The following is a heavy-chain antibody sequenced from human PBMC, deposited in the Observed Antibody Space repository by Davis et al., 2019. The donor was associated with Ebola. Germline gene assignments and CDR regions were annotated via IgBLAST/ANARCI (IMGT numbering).Heavy chain of an antibody. D-gene: IGHD6-13*01. CDR3: ARDWWLYSSSWYYNWFDP. CDR1: GYTFTSYA. V-gene: IGHV1-3*01. Sequence: AASVKVSCKASGYTFTSYAMHWVRQAPGQRLEWMGWINAGNGNTKYSQKFQGRVTITRDTSASTAYMELSSLRSEDTAVYYCARDWWLYSSSWYYNWFDPWGQGTLVTVSS. CDR2: INAGNGNT. J-gene: IGHJ5*02.